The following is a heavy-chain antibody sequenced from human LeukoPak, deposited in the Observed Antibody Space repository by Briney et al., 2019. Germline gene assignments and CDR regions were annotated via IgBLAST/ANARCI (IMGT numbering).Heavy chain of an antibody. V-gene: IGHV3-15*01. CDR1: GFTFSNAW. CDR3: TTDYGSGSYRYFNY. CDR2: IKTKTDGGTT. D-gene: IGHD3-10*01. J-gene: IGHJ4*02. Sequence: GGSLRLSCAASGFTFSNAWMSCVRQAPGKGLEWVGRIKTKTDGGTTDYAAPVKGRSTISRDDSKNTLYLQMNSLKTEDTAVYYCTTDYGSGSYRYFNYWGQGTLVTVSS.